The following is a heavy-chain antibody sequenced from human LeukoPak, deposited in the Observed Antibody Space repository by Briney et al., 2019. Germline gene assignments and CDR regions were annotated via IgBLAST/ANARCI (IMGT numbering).Heavy chain of an antibody. CDR2: IYHSGST. CDR3: ARLTAAGDY. V-gene: IGHV4-38-2*01. J-gene: IGHJ4*02. CDR1: GYSISSGYY. D-gene: IGHD6-13*01. Sequence: PSETLSLTCAVSGYSISSGYYWGWIRQPPGKGLERIGSIYHSGSTYYNPSLKSRVTISVDTSKNQFSLKLSSVTAADTAVYYCARLTAAGDYWGQGTLVTVSS.